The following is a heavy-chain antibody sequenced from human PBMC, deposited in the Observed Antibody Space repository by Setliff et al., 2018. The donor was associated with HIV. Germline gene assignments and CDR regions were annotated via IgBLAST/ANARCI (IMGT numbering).Heavy chain of an antibody. CDR2: IYASGST. J-gene: IGHJ4*02. CDR1: GDSLNTYY. V-gene: IGHV4-4*07. D-gene: IGHD6-13*01. CDR3: ARHVGISIGGTRGDFDC. Sequence: SETLSLTCNVSGDSLNTYYWSWIRQSGGKGLEWIGRIYASGSTNYNPSLKSRVTISVDTSKNQFSLRLSSVTAADTAMYYCARHVGISIGGTRGDFDCWGQGTLVTVSS.